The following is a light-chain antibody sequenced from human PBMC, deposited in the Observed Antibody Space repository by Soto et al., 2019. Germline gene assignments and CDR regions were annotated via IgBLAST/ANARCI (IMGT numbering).Light chain of an antibody. CDR3: GTLDSSLSAAV. Sequence: QSVLTQPPSVSAAPGQKVTISCSGSSSNIGNNYVSWYQQPPGTAPKLLIYDNNNRPSGIPDRFSGSKSGTSATLGITGLQTGDGADYYCGTLDSSLSAAVFGGGTQLTVL. CDR2: DNN. J-gene: IGLJ7*01. V-gene: IGLV1-51*01. CDR1: SSNIGNNY.